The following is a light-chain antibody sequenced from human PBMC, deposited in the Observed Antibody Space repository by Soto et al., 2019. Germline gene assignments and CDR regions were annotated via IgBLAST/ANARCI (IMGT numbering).Light chain of an antibody. J-gene: IGKJ2*01. CDR3: LQDYNYPST. Sequence: AIQMTQSPSSLSSSVGDRVTITCRASQGIRNDLGWYQQKPGKAPKLLIYAASSLPSGVPSRFSGSGSGTDFTLTISSLQPEDFATYYCLQDYNYPSTFGQGTQLEIK. CDR1: QGIRND. V-gene: IGKV1-6*01. CDR2: AAS.